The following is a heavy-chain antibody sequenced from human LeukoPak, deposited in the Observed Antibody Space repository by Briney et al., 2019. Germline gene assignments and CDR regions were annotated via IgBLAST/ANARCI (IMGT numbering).Heavy chain of an antibody. Sequence: GSLRLSCAASGFIFSSFTMNWVRQPPGKGLEWIGEINHSESTNYNPSLKSRVTISVDTSKNQFSLKLSSVTAADTAVYYCARGRIAVAGSPMVYWGQGTLVTVSS. CDR3: ARGRIAVAGSPMVY. CDR2: INHSEST. V-gene: IGHV4-34*01. J-gene: IGHJ4*02. CDR1: GFIFSSFT. D-gene: IGHD6-19*01.